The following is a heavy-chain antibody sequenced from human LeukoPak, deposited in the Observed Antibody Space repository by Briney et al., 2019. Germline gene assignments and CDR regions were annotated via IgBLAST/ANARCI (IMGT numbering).Heavy chain of an antibody. Sequence: ASVKVSCKASGYTFTSYTIHWVRQAPGQSLEWMGWISVGNGDSKCSQEFQGRVTLTRDTSATTAYLEVSSLRPEDMAVYYCARDRDCSGGSCYSGWFDPWGQGTLVTVSS. CDR3: ARDRDCSGGSCYSGWFDP. CDR1: GYTFTSYT. CDR2: ISVGNGDS. V-gene: IGHV1-3*03. D-gene: IGHD2-15*01. J-gene: IGHJ5*02.